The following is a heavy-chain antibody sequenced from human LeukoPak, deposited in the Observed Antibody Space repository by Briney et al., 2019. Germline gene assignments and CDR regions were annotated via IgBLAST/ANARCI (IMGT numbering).Heavy chain of an antibody. D-gene: IGHD1-7*01. CDR1: GGTFSSYA. V-gene: IGHV1-69*05. Sequence: GASVKVSCKASGGTFSSYAISWVRQAPGQGLEWMRGIIPIFGTANYAQKFQGRVTITTDESTSTAYMELSSLRSEDTAVYYCVWETGTTTWGQGTLVTVSS. CDR2: IIPIFGTA. CDR3: VWETGTTT. J-gene: IGHJ5*02.